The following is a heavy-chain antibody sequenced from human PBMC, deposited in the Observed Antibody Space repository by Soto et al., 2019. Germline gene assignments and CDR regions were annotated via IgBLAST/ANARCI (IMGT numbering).Heavy chain of an antibody. CDR3: ARQDSGAYGYYYGMDV. CDR1: GGSISSSSYY. V-gene: IGHV4-39*01. D-gene: IGHD2-8*01. Sequence: SETLYLTCTVSGGSISSSSYYWGWIRQPPGKGLEWIGSIYYSGSTNYNPSLKSRVTISVDTSKNQFSLKLSSVTAADTAAYYCARQDSGAYGYYYGMDVWGQGTTVTVSS. CDR2: IYYSGST. J-gene: IGHJ6*02.